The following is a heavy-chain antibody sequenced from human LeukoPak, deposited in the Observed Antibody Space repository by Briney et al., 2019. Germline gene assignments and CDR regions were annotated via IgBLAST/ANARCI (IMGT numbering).Heavy chain of an antibody. CDR2: ISSSSSYI. Sequence: PGGSLRLSCAASGFTFSSYSMNWVRQAPGKGLGWVSSISSSSSYIYYADSVKGRFTISRDNAKNSLYLQMNSLRAEDTAVYYCARDQDGAPGYSSSWYLGGGVGYYYYYGMDVWGQGTTVTVSS. CDR1: GFTFSSYS. D-gene: IGHD6-13*01. V-gene: IGHV3-21*01. CDR3: ARDQDGAPGYSSSWYLGGGVGYYYYYGMDV. J-gene: IGHJ6*02.